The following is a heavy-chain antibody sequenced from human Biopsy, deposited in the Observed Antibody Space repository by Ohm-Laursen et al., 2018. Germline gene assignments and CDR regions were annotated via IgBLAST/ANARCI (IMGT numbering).Heavy chain of an antibody. D-gene: IGHD1-20*01. CDR2: IVVGGGNT. CDR3: AGDINTWNVNY. J-gene: IGHJ4*02. Sequence: ASVKVSCKASGFTFSRSAMQWVRQARGQRLEWIGWIVVGGGNTNYAQKFQGRVTMTEDKSTDTAYMELSNLRSEDTAVYYCAGDINTWNVNYWGQGTLIIVAS. V-gene: IGHV1-58*02. CDR1: GFTFSRSA.